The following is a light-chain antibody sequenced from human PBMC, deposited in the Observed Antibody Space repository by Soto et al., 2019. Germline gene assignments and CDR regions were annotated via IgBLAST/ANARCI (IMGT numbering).Light chain of an antibody. J-gene: IGKJ1*01. Sequence: DIQMTQSPSSLSGSVGDRVTITCRASQTISSWLAWYQQKPGKAPKLLIYKVSNLQSGVPSRFSGRGSGTEFTLTISSLQPDDFATYYCQQYNTHSTFGQGTKVDNK. CDR2: KVS. CDR3: QQYNTHST. V-gene: IGKV1-5*03. CDR1: QTISSW.